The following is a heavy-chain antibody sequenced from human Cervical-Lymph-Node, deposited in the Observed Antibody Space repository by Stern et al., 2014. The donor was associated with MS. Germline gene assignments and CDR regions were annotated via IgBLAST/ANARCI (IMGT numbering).Heavy chain of an antibody. CDR2: IYPGDSDI. D-gene: IGHD6-19*01. CDR1: GYSFTSYW. Sequence: VQLVQSGAEVKKPGESLKISCKVSGYSFTSYWIAWVRQMPGKGQARMGVIYPGDSDIRYTQSFQGQVTISADKSISTAYLQWSSLKASDTAVYYCARRQGIGWFDYWGQGTLVTVSS. J-gene: IGHJ4*02. V-gene: IGHV5-51*03. CDR3: ARRQGIGWFDY.